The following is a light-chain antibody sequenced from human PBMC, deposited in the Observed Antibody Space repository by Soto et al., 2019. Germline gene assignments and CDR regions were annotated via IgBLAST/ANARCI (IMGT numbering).Light chain of an antibody. V-gene: IGLV2-23*01. CDR1: TSDVGSYDF. CDR2: DAS. CDR3: CSYAGSSTYV. Sequence: QSALTQPASASGSPGQSVTISCTGTTSDVGSYDFVSWYQQHPGKAPKLMIFDASKRPSGVSNRFSGSKSGNTASLTISGLQADDEADYYCCSYAGSSTYVFGTGTKLTVL. J-gene: IGLJ1*01.